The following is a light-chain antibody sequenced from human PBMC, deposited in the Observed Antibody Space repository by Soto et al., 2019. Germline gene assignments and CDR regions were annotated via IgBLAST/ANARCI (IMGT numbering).Light chain of an antibody. J-gene: IGLJ1*01. CDR2: EVS. CDR1: SSDVGNYNY. Sequence: QSVLTQPASVSGSPGQSITISCTGTSSDVGNYNYVSWYQQHPGKAPKLMIYEVSNRPSGVSNRFSGSKSGNTASLTISGLQAEDEADYYCTSFSSSTSLYVLGTGTKVTVL. CDR3: TSFSSSTSLYV. V-gene: IGLV2-14*01.